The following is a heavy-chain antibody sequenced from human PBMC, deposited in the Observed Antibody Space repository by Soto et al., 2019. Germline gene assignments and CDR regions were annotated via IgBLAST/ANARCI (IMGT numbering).Heavy chain of an antibody. D-gene: IGHD6-13*01. CDR1: GYTFTHYY. J-gene: IGHJ4*02. Sequence: QVQLVQSGAEVKKPGASVKLSCRTSGYTFTHYYIHWVRQAPGQGLEWLAIINPASGSTNSAQDFQGTVTSTMNPSTTTVYMELSGLTAEDTAIFYCARDLAAGDHWGQGTLVTVSS. CDR2: INPASGST. CDR3: ARDLAAGDH. V-gene: IGHV1-46*01.